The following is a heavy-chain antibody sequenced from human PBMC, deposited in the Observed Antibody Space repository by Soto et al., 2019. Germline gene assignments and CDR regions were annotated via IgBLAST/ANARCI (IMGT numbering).Heavy chain of an antibody. J-gene: IGHJ6*02. CDR2: IIPIFGTA. CDR1: VGTFSSYA. Sequence: SVKVSCKASVGTFSSYAISWVRQAPGQGLEWMGGIIPIFGTANYAQKFQGRVTITADESTSTAYMELSSLRSEDTAVYYCARKSPTGRYYYYYYGMDVWGQGTTVTVSS. CDR3: ARKSPTGRYYYYYYGMDV. D-gene: IGHD1-26*01. V-gene: IGHV1-69*13.